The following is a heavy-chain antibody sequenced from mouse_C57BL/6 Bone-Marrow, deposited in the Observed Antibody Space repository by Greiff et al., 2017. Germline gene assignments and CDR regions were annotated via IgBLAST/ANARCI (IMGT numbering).Heavy chain of an antibody. CDR1: GYTFTSYW. CDR2: IHPNSGST. Sequence: QVQLQQPGAELVKPGASVTLSCKASGYTFTSYWMHWVKQRPGPGLEWIGMIHPNSGSTNYNEKFKSKATLTVDKSSSTAYMQLSSLTSEDSAVYYWARYGGSSYDYYAMDYWGQGTSVTVSS. D-gene: IGHD1-1*01. J-gene: IGHJ4*01. CDR3: ARYGGSSYDYYAMDY. V-gene: IGHV1-64*01.